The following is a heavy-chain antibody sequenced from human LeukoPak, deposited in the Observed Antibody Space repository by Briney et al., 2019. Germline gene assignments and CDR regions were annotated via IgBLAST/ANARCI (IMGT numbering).Heavy chain of an antibody. CDR2: IYSGGNT. J-gene: IGHJ4*02. CDR1: GFTVSSNS. CDR3: ARRAGEYSHPYDY. V-gene: IGHV3-53*01. Sequence: GGPLRPSCTVSGFTVSSNSMSWVRQAPGKGLEWVSFIYSGGNTHYSDSVKGRFTISRDNSKNTLYLQMNSLRADDTAVYYCARRAGEYSHPYDYWGQGTLVTVSS. D-gene: IGHD4-17*01.